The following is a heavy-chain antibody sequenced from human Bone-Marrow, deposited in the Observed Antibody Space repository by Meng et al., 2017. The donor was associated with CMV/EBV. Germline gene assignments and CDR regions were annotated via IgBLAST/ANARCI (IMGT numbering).Heavy chain of an antibody. CDR1: GGSFSGYY. Sequence: SEPLSLTCAVYGGSFSGYYWSWIRQPPGKGLEWIGEINHSGSTNYNPSLKSRVTISVDTSKNQFSLKLSSVTAADTAVYYCARTASYSNYHYYYYGMDVWGQGTTVTVSS. V-gene: IGHV4-34*01. CDR3: ARTASYSNYHYYYYGMDV. CDR2: INHSGST. J-gene: IGHJ6*02. D-gene: IGHD4-11*01.